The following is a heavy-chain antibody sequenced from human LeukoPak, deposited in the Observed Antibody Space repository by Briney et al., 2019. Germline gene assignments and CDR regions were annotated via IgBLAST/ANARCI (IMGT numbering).Heavy chain of an antibody. Sequence: GSLRLSCAASGFTFSSYWMHWVRQAPGKGLVWVSRINSDGSSTSYADSVKGRFTISRDNAKNTLYLQMNSLRAEDTAVYYCARGPPSTYYYGSSGYFQDYWGQGTLVTVSS. CDR2: INSDGSST. J-gene: IGHJ4*02. V-gene: IGHV3-74*01. CDR3: ARGPPSTYYYGSSGYFQDY. D-gene: IGHD3-22*01. CDR1: GFTFSSYW.